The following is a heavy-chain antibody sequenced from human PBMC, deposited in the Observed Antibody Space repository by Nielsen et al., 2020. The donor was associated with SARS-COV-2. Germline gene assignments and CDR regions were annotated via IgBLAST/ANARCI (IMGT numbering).Heavy chain of an antibody. CDR3: ARGARN. CDR2: IIYNGTT. CDR1: GASINTDDNY. V-gene: IGHV4-31*03. Sequence: SETLSLTCSAFGASINTDDNYWSCIRQFPGKGLEWIGYIIYNGTTYYSWPLKSRLTTSLDPSKNQFSLKLASVTVADTAVYYSARGARNWGQGALVTVAS. J-gene: IGHJ4*02.